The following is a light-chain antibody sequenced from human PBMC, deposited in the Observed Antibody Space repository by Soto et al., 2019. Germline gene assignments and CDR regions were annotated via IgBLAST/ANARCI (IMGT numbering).Light chain of an antibody. J-gene: IGKJ1*01. V-gene: IGKV3-20*01. CDR1: PSFNRIY. CDR2: GAS. CDR3: HQYDSWT. Sequence: EIVLTQSPGTLSLSPGERATLSCRASPSFNRIYLAWYQQKPGQAPRLLIYGASSRATGIPDRFSGSGSGTDFTLTISRLEPEDFAVYYCHQYDSWTFGQGTKVDIK.